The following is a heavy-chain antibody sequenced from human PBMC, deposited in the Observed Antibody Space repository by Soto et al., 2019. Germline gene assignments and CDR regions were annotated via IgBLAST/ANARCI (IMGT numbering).Heavy chain of an antibody. D-gene: IGHD6-19*01. CDR1: GYTFTSYY. CDR3: ASSGGSVLAVAANDAFDI. V-gene: IGHV1-46*01. J-gene: IGHJ3*02. Sequence: ASVKVSCKASGYTFTSYYRHGVRQAPGQGLEWMGIINPSGGSTSYAQKFQGRVTMTRDTSTSTVYMELSSLRSEDTTVYYCASSGGSVLAVAANDAFDIWGQGTMVPF. CDR2: INPSGGST.